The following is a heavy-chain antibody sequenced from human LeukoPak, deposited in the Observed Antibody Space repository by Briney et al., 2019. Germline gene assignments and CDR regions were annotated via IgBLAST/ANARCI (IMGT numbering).Heavy chain of an antibody. CDR2: INPNSGGT. Sequence: ASVKVSCKASGYTFTGYYMHWVRQAPGQGLEWMGWINPNSGGTNYAQKFQGRVTMTRDTSISTAYMELSRLRSDDTAVYYCAREVGYSSSWYDAGDSDYWGQGTLVTVSS. D-gene: IGHD6-13*01. CDR1: GYTFTGYY. J-gene: IGHJ4*02. V-gene: IGHV1-2*02. CDR3: AREVGYSSSWYDAGDSDY.